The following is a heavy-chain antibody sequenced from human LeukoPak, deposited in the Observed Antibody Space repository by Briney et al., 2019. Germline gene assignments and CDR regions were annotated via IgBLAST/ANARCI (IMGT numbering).Heavy chain of an antibody. CDR1: GFTFSSYS. J-gene: IGHJ4*02. CDR2: ISSSSSYI. V-gene: IGHV3-21*01. Sequence: PGGSLRLSCAASGFTFSSYSMNWVRQAPGKGLEWVSSISSSSSYIYYADSVKGRFTISRDNAKNSLYLQMNSLRAEDTAVYYCARGDTYSGSYYRHFDYWGQGTLVTVSS. D-gene: IGHD1-26*01. CDR3: ARGDTYSGSYYRHFDY.